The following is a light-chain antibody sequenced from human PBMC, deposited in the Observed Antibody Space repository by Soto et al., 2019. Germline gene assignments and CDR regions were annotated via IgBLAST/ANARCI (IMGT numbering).Light chain of an antibody. CDR1: SSNIGTNT. CDR2: SNN. J-gene: IGLJ1*01. V-gene: IGLV1-44*01. CDR3: AAWDDSLNEV. Sequence: QSVLTQAPSASGTPGQRVTMSCSGSSSNIGTNTVNWYQQLPGTAPKLLIYSNNQRPSGVPDRFSGSKSGTSAPLAISGLQSEDEADYYCAAWDDSLNEVFGTGTKVTVL.